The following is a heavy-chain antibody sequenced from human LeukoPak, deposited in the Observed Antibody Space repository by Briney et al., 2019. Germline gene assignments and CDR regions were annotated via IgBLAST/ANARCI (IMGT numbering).Heavy chain of an antibody. Sequence: ASVKVSCKASGYTFADYYIHWVRQAPGRGLEWLGWINPRTGLTHYPANFQGWGTLTGYMSVETVYLDLRRSRSDDKAVYYCSTALLVAADGFDVWGRGTMITVS. V-gene: IGHV1-2*04. CDR2: INPRTGLT. J-gene: IGHJ3*01. CDR1: GYTFADYY. CDR3: STALLVAADGFDV. D-gene: IGHD5-12*01.